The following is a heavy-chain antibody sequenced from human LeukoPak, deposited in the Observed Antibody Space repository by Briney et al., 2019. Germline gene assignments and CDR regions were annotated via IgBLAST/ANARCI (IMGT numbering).Heavy chain of an antibody. D-gene: IGHD5-18*01. V-gene: IGHV3-33*01. CDR1: GFTFSSYG. J-gene: IGHJ3*02. CDR2: IWYDGSNK. CDR3: ARDYHVDTAMVTSFDI. Sequence: PGGSLRLSCAASGFTFSSYGMHWVRQAPGKGLEWVAVIWYDGSNKYYADSVKGRFTISRDNSKNTLYLQMNSLRAEDTAVYYCARDYHVDTAMVTSFDIWGQGTMVTVSS.